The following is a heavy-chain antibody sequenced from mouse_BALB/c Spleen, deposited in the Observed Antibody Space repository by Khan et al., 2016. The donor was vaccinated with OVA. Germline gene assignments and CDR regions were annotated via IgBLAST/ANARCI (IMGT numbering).Heavy chain of an antibody. CDR3: TRIYRSDFDY. D-gene: IGHD1-1*01. V-gene: IGHV1-20*02. J-gene: IGHJ2*01. CDR2: INPHIGET. Sequence: LQQSGPELVRPGASVKISCEASGYSFTGYFMNWVMQSHGKSLEWIGRINPHIGETFYNQRFKDKATLTVDESSSTAHMELRSLASEDSAVYYCTRIYRSDFDYWGQGTTLTVSS. CDR1: GYSFTGYF.